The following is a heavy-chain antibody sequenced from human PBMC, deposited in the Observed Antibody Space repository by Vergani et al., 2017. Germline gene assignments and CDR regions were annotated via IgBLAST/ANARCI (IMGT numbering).Heavy chain of an antibody. V-gene: IGHV3-73*02. CDR1: GFTFSGSA. J-gene: IGHJ4*02. CDR3: ARELRYFDWYPSWYYDY. CDR2: IRSKAKSYAT. Sequence: EVQLVESGGGLVQPGGSLKLSCAASGFTFSGSAMHWVRQASGKGLEWVGRIRSKAKSYATAYAASVKGRFTISRDDSKNTAYLQMNSLKTEDTAVYYCARELRYFDWYPSWYYDYWGQGTLVTVSS. D-gene: IGHD3-9*01.